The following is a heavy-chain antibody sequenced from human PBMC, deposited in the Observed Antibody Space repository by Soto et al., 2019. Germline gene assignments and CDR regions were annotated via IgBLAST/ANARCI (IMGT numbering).Heavy chain of an antibody. V-gene: IGHV4-34*01. CDR3: ASYDTSGYYV. CDR1: GGSFSGYY. CDR2: INHSGST. Sequence: QVQLQQWGAGLLKPSETLSLTCAVYGGSFSGYYWSWFRQPPGKGLEWIGEINHSGSTNYNPSRKRRVTRTVDTSTTQFTLKLRSVTAADTAVYDCASYDTSGYYVGGQGTLDTVSS. D-gene: IGHD3-22*01. J-gene: IGHJ4*02.